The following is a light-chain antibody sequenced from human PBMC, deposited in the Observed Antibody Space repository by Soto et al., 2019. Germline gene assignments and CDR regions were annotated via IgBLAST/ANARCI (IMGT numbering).Light chain of an antibody. Sequence: QSALTQPPSASGYPGQSVTISCTGSSSDVGAYNYVSWYQQHPGKAPKLMIYELTKRRSGVPDRFSGSKSGNTASLTVSGLQAEDEADYYCSSYAGSNNVPFGGGTKLTVL. J-gene: IGLJ3*02. V-gene: IGLV2-8*01. CDR3: SSYAGSNNVP. CDR1: SSDVGAYNY. CDR2: ELT.